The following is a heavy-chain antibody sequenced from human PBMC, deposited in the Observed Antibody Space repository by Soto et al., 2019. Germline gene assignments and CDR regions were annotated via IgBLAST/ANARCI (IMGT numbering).Heavy chain of an antibody. D-gene: IGHD2-15*01. CDR3: ARGWYYFDF. CDR2: IYYSGNT. V-gene: IGHV4-30-4*01. Sequence: SETLSLTCSVSGGSISSGYYYWSWIRQPPGKGLEWIGNIYYSGNTYYNPSLKSRLIISIDTSKNQFSLRLSSVTAADTALYYCARGWYYFDFWGQGSLVTVSS. J-gene: IGHJ4*02. CDR1: GGSISSGYYY.